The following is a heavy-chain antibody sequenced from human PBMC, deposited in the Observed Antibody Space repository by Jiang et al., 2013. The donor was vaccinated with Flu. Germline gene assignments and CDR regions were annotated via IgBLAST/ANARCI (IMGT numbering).Heavy chain of an antibody. V-gene: IGHV4-39*01. D-gene: IGHD1-1*01. Sequence: GSGLVKPSETLSLTCTVSGGSISSSSYYWGWIRQPPGKGLEWIGSIYYSGSTYYNPSLKSRVTISVDTSKNQFSLKLSSVTAADTAVYYCARHPPPSIHADDRGQLDYWGQGTLVTVSS. J-gene: IGHJ4*02. CDR3: ARHPPPSIHADDRGQLDY. CDR2: IYYSGST. CDR1: GGSISSSSYY.